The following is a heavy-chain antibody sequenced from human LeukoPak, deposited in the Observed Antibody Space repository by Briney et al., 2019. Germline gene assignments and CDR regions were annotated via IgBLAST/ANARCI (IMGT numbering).Heavy chain of an antibody. Sequence: GGSLRLSCAASGFTFSSYGMHWVRQAPGKGLEWVAFIRYDGSNKYYADSVKGRFTISRDNSKNTLYLQMNSLRAEDTAVYYCALVTVTTSRNFDYSGQGTLVTVSS. CDR2: IRYDGSNK. D-gene: IGHD4-17*01. CDR3: ALVTVTTSRNFDY. V-gene: IGHV3-30*02. J-gene: IGHJ4*02. CDR1: GFTFSSYG.